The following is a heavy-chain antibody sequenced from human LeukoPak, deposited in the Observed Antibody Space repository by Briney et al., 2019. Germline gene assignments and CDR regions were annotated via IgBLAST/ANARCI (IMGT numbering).Heavy chain of an antibody. CDR3: ARATNVDYFFYYGMDV. V-gene: IGHV4-59*01. CDR1: GGSINAYY. CDR2: IYSTGDT. J-gene: IGHJ6*02. Sequence: SETLSLTCTVSGGSINAYYWSWIRQPPGKGLEWIGYIYSTGDTYYNPSLKSRVTMSVDTSQNQFSLNLRSVTAADTALYHCARATNVDYFFYYGMDVWGQGTTVIVSS. D-gene: IGHD2/OR15-2a*01.